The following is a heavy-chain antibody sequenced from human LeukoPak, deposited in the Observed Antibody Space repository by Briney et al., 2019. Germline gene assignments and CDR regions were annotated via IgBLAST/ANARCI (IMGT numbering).Heavy chain of an antibody. J-gene: IGHJ5*01. CDR3: ARGALDAATPFDS. CDR2: ISYDGSNK. CDR1: GFTFSSYA. D-gene: IGHD2-15*01. V-gene: IGHV3-30*04. Sequence: GGSLRLSCAASGFTFSSYAMHWVRQAPGKGLEWVAVISYDGSNKYYADSVKGRFTISRDNAKKSVHLQMNSLRAEDTAVYYCARGALDAATPFDSWGQGTLVTVSS.